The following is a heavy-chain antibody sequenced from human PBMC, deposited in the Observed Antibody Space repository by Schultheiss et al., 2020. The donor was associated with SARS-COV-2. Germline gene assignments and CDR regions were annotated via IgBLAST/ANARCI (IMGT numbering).Heavy chain of an antibody. J-gene: IGHJ6*03. CDR2: ISSSGSTI. V-gene: IGHV3-11*01. CDR1: GFTFSDYY. CDR3: ARVGTYYDFWSGELLLGSPNYYYMDV. D-gene: IGHD3-3*01. Sequence: GGSLRLSCAASGFTFSDYYMSWIRQAPGKGLEWVSYISSSGSTIYYADSVKGRFTISRDNAKNSLYLQMNSLRAEDTAVYYCARVGTYYDFWSGELLLGSPNYYYMDVWGKGTTVTVSS.